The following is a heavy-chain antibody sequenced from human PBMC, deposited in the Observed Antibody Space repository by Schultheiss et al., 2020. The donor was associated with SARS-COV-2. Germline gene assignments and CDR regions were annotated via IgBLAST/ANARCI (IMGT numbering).Heavy chain of an antibody. J-gene: IGHJ6*02. Sequence: SQTLSLTCAVYGGPFSGYYWRWIRQPPGKGLEWIGEINHSGSTNYNPSLKSRVTISVDTSKNQFSLKLSSVTAADTAVYYCARHRGKGSIAAAGTGYYGMDVWGQGTTVTVSS. D-gene: IGHD6-13*01. CDR3: ARHRGKGSIAAAGTGYYGMDV. V-gene: IGHV4-34*01. CDR2: INHSGST. CDR1: GGPFSGYY.